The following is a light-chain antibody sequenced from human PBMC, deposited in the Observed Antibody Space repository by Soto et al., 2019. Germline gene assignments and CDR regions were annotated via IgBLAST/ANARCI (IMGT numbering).Light chain of an antibody. Sequence: DIQMTQSPSSLSASVGDRVTITCRASQSISSYLNWYQQKPGKAPKLLIYAASSLQSGVPSRYSDSVSWTDFTLTSSRLQPEDFATYYCQQSYSTPWTFGQRTKVEIK. CDR1: QSISSY. J-gene: IGKJ1*01. V-gene: IGKV1-39*01. CDR2: AAS. CDR3: QQSYSTPWT.